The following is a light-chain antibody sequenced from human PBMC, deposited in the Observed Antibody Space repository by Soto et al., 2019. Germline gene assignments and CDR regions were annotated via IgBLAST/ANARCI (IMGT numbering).Light chain of an antibody. CDR1: QSVSSSY. CDR2: RAS. J-gene: IGKJ1*01. V-gene: IGKV3-20*01. Sequence: EIVLTQSPGTLSLSPGERATLSCRASQSVSSSYLAWYQQKPGQAPRLLIYRASSRATGIPDRFSGSGSGTDLTLTISRLEPEEFAVYYCQQDGSSPWTFGQGTKVEIK. CDR3: QQDGSSPWT.